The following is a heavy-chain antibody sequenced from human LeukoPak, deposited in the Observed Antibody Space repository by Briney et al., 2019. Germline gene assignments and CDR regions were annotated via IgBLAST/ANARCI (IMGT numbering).Heavy chain of an antibody. V-gene: IGHV3-23*01. J-gene: IGHJ6*03. D-gene: IGHD2-2*01. Sequence: GGSLRLSCEASGFTFGSFAMSWVRQAPGKGLEWLSGISASGHYIYCADSVKGRFTISRDNSRNTLYIEMNSLRAEDTAVYYCARDGSWGDYQFYSYMDVWGKGTTVTVSS. CDR1: GFTFGSFA. CDR2: ISASGHYI. CDR3: ARDGSWGDYQFYSYMDV.